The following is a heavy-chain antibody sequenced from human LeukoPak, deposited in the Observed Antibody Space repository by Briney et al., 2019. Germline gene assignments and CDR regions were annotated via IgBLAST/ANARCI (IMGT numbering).Heavy chain of an antibody. CDR2: ISGSGGST. CDR3: AKGLANWGPYDAFDI. V-gene: IGHV3-23*01. D-gene: IGHD7-27*01. CDR1: GFTFSSYA. Sequence: GGPLRLSCAASGFTFSSYAMSWVRQAPGKGLEWVSAISGSGGSTYYADSVKGRFTISRDNSKNMLYLQMNSLRAEDTAVYYCAKGLANWGPYDAFDIWGQGTMVTVSS. J-gene: IGHJ3*02.